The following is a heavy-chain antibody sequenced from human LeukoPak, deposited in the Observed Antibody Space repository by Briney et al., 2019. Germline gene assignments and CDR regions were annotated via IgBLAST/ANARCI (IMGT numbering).Heavy chain of an antibody. V-gene: IGHV4-4*07. D-gene: IGHD2-21*02. CDR2: IYTSGST. J-gene: IGHJ3*02. Sequence: SETLSLTCTVCGGSISSYYWSWIRQPAGKGLEWIGRIYTSGSTNYNPSLKSRVTISVDKSKNQFSLKLSSVTAADTAVYYCARDGGYSSDAFDIWGQGTMVTVSS. CDR3: ARDGGYSSDAFDI. CDR1: GGSISSYY.